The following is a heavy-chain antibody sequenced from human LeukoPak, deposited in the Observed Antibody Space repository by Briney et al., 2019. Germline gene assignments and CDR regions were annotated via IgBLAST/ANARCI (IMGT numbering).Heavy chain of an antibody. CDR3: ANGDGFDY. CDR2: IKQDGSET. D-gene: IGHD5-24*01. J-gene: IGHJ4*02. V-gene: IGHV3-7*01. Sequence: PGGSLRLSCATSGFTFSTYWMSWVRQAPGKGLEWVANIKQDGSETYYADSVKGRFTIFRDNAKNSLYLQMDSLRVVDTAVYHCANGDGFDYWGQGTLVIVSS. CDR1: GFTFSTYW.